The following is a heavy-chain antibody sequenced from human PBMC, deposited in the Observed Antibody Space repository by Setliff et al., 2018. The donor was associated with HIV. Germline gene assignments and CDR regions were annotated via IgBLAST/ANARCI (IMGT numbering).Heavy chain of an antibody. V-gene: IGHV4-59*08. CDR3: ARTYSSNWYIDY. D-gene: IGHD6-13*01. CDR2: IYNSGST. J-gene: IGHJ4*02. Sequence: SETLSLTCTVSGASIGNYYGSWIRQPPGKGLEWIGYIYNSGSTTYNPSLKSRVTSSLDASKNQFSLKLSSVTAADTAIYYCARTYSSNWYIDYWGQGTLVTVSS. CDR1: GASIGNYY.